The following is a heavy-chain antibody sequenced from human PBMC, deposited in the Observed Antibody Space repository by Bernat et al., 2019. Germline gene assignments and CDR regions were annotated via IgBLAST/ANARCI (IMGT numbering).Heavy chain of an antibody. CDR2: ISYDGSNK. CDR3: ALVDY. CDR1: GFTFSSYG. V-gene: IGHV3-30*03. J-gene: IGHJ4*02. Sequence: QVQLVESGGGVVQPGRSLRLSCAASGFTFSSYGMHWVRQAPGKGLEWVAVISYDGSNKYYADSVKGRFTISRDNSKNTLYLQMNSLRAEDTAVYYCALVDYWGQGTLVTVSS.